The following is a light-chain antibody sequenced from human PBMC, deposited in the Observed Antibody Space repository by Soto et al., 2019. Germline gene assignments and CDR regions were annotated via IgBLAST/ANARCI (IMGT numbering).Light chain of an antibody. V-gene: IGLV2-11*01. CDR3: CSYAGSYPV. Sequence: QSALTQPRSVSGSPGQSVTISCTGTSSDVGGYNYVSWYQQHPGKAPKLMIYDVSKRPSGVPDRFSGSKSGNTAPLTISGLQAEDEADYYCCSYAGSYPVFGGGTQLTVL. CDR1: SSDVGGYNY. J-gene: IGLJ2*01. CDR2: DVS.